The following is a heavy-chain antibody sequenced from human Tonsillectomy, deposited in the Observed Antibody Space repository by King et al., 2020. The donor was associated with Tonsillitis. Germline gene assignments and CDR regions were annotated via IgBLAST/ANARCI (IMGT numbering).Heavy chain of an antibody. CDR3: ASLYCTSGTCYIDY. V-gene: IGHV3-53*01. D-gene: IGHD2-15*01. CDR2: IYKGGST. CDR1: GFPVVDNY. Sequence: QLVESGGGLVQPGGTERLSCAVSGFPVVDNYMGWVRPGPGKGLEWVSIIYKGGSTNYADSVKGRFTISRDISKNTIYLQMKSLRVDDTAVYYCASLYCTSGTCYIDYWGQGTLVTSSS. J-gene: IGHJ4*02.